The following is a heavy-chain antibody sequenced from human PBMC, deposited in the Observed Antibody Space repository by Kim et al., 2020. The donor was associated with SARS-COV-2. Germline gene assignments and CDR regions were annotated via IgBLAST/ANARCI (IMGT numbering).Heavy chain of an antibody. V-gene: IGHV4-39*07. D-gene: IGHD6-19*01. CDR3: ARDRLVIAVAGLYYYYGMDV. CDR2: IYYSGST. J-gene: IGHJ6*02. CDR1: GGSISSSSYY. Sequence: SETLSLTCTVSGGSISSSSYYWGWIRQPPGKGLEWIGSIYYSGSTYYNPSLKSRVTISVDTSKNQFSLKLSSVTAADTAVYYCARDRLVIAVAGLYYYYGMDVWGQGTTVTVSS.